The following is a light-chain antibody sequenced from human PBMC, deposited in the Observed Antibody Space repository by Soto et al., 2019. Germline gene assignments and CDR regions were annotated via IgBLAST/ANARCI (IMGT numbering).Light chain of an antibody. V-gene: IGLV2-11*01. J-gene: IGLJ1*01. CDR1: SSDVGGYNY. CDR2: DVS. Sequence: QSVLTQPRSVSGSPGQSVTISCTGTSSDVGGYNYVSWYQQYPAKAPKLMIYDVSQRPSGFPDRFSGSKSGNTASLTISGLQAEDEADYYCCSYADSSYVFGTGTKVTVL. CDR3: CSYADSSYV.